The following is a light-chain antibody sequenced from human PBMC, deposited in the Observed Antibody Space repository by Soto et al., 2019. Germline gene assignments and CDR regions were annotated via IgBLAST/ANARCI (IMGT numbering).Light chain of an antibody. Sequence: DIQMTQSPSSLSASVGDRVTITCRASQTISSYLNWYQQNPGKAPKLLIYAASTLQSGVPSRFSGSGAGTEFTLTISSLQPEDFASYYCQQSFTIPHTFGQGTKVEIK. V-gene: IGKV1-39*01. CDR2: AAS. J-gene: IGKJ2*01. CDR1: QTISSY. CDR3: QQSFTIPHT.